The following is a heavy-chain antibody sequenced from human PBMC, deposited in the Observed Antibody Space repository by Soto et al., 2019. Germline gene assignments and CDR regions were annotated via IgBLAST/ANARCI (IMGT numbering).Heavy chain of an antibody. CDR3: ARDTRFLAYYYYGMDV. CDR2: INANTGNT. D-gene: IGHD3-3*01. Sequence: ASVKVSCKASGYTFTGYYMHWVRQAPGQGLEWMGWINANTGNTNYAQKLQGRVTMTTDTSTSTAYMELRSLRSDDTAVYYCARDTRFLAYYYYGMDVWGQGTTVTVSS. V-gene: IGHV1-2*02. J-gene: IGHJ6*02. CDR1: GYTFTGYY.